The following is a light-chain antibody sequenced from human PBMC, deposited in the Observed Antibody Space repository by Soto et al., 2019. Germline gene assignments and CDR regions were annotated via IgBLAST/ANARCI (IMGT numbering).Light chain of an antibody. CDR2: DVN. CDR3: CSYAGTYSLL. V-gene: IGLV2-11*01. J-gene: IGLJ2*01. Sequence: QSVLTQPRSVSGSPGQSVTISCTGTSSDVGAYNYVSWFQQHPGKAPKLMMSDVNKRPSGVPDRFSGSKSGTTASLTISGLQAEDEADYYGCSYAGTYSLLFGGGTKLTVL. CDR1: SSDVGAYNY.